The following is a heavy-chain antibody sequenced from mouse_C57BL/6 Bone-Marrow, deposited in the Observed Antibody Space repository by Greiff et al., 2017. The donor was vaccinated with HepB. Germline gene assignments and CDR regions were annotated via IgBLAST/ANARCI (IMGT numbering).Heavy chain of an antibody. CDR1: GYAFTNYL. V-gene: IGHV1-54*01. J-gene: IGHJ3*01. D-gene: IGHD2-10*01. CDR2: INPGSGGT. CDR3: ATLPRFAY. Sequence: VQLQQSGAELVRPGTSVKVSCKASGYAFTNYLIEWVKQRPGQGLEWVGVINPGSGGTNYNEKFKGKATLTADKSSSTAYMQLSSLTSEDSAVYFCATLPRFAYWGQGTLVTVSA.